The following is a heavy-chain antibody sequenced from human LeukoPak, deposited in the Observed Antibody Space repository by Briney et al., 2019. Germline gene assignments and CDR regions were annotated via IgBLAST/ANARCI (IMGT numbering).Heavy chain of an antibody. J-gene: IGHJ4*02. D-gene: IGHD3-3*01. Sequence: GGSLRLSCAASGFTFSSYAMSWVRQAPGKGLEWVSAISGSGGSTYYADSVKGRFTISRDNSKNTLYLQMNSLRAEDTAVYYCAKDGIRFLEWLLWRYYFDYWGQGTLVTVSS. V-gene: IGHV3-23*01. CDR1: GFTFSSYA. CDR3: AKDGIRFLEWLLWRYYFDY. CDR2: ISGSGGST.